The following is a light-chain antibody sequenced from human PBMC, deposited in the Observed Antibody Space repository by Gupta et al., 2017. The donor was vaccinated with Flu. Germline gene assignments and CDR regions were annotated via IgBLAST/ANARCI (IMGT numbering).Light chain of an antibody. CDR3: AAWDDSLNVWV. Sequence: QSVLTHPPSVSEAPSQWVTISCSGSSSNIGNNAVNWYQHLPGKAPKLLIYYDDLLPSGVSERFSGSKSGTSASLASSGLKSEDEADYYCAAWDDSLNVWVFGGGTKLTVL. CDR1: SSNIGNNA. J-gene: IGLJ3*02. V-gene: IGLV1-36*01. CDR2: YDD.